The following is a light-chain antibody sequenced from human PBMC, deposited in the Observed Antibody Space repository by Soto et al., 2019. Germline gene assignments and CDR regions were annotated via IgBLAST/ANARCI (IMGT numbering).Light chain of an antibody. V-gene: IGLV1-44*01. Sequence: QSVLTQPPSASGTPGQRIIISGSGSSPNIGRNTVKWYRQLPGTAPKLLIGRSDQRPSGVPDRFSGSQSGTSASLAISGLKSEDEADYICAAWDDSLNAWAFGGGTKLNVL. J-gene: IGLJ3*02. CDR3: AAWDDSLNAWA. CDR2: RSD. CDR1: SPNIGRNT.